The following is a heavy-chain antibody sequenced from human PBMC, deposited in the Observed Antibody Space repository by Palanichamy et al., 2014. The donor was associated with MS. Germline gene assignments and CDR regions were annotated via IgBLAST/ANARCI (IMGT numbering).Heavy chain of an antibody. CDR1: DGSISTYY. V-gene: IGHV4-59*01. CDR3: ARGRGGGARNAFDI. CDR2: IYYTGST. D-gene: IGHD1-26*01. Sequence: QVQLQESGPGLVKPSETLSLTCSVSDGSISTYYWSWIRQPPGKGLEWLGYIYYTGSTNYNPSLKSRVTISVDTSKNQFSLNLSSVTAADTAVYYCARGRGGGARNAFDIWGQGTMVTVSP. J-gene: IGHJ3*02.